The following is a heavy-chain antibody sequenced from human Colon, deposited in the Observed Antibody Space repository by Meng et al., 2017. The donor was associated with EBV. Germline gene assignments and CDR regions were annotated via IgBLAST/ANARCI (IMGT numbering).Heavy chain of an antibody. V-gene: IGHV4-30-4*01. CDR1: GGSMSSGNYY. CDR3: ASFDHIPRRNYFDY. Sequence: QGQLQESGPGLVEPSQTLSLTCTVSGGSMSSGNYYWSWIRQRPGKGLEWIGYIHHSGSAYYNPSLKSRVSISVDTSKNQFSLNLNSMTAADTAVYYCASFDHIPRRNYFDYWGQGTLVTVSS. D-gene: IGHD2-21*01. J-gene: IGHJ4*02. CDR2: IHHSGSA.